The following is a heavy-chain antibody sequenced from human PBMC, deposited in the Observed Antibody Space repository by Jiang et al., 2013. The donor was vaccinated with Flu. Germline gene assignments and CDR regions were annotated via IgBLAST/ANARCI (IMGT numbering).Heavy chain of an antibody. CDR1: GYSFTSYW. J-gene: IGHJ2*01. CDR2: IYPGDSDT. Sequence: GAEVKKPGESLKISCKGSGYSFTSYWIGWVRQMPGKGLEWMGIIYPGDSDTRYSPSFQGQVTISADKSISTAYLQWSSLKASDTAMYYCARLPWNDVNLWYFDLWGRGTLVTVSS. D-gene: IGHD1-1*01. V-gene: IGHV5-51*03. CDR3: ARLPWNDVNLWYFDL.